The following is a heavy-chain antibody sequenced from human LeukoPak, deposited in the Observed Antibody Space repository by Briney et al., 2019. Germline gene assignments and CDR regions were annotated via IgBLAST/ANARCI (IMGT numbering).Heavy chain of an antibody. Sequence: GGSLRLSCTASGFTFSTFAMHWARQAPGKGLEWVALIWFDGSKRHHADSVKGRFSISRDNSKNTLYLQMNSPRVDDTAFYYCARGPKVLGYGMDVWGQGTPVTVSS. CDR2: IWFDGSKR. V-gene: IGHV3-33*01. CDR1: GFTFSTFA. J-gene: IGHJ6*02. CDR3: ARGPKVLGYGMDV. D-gene: IGHD3-16*01.